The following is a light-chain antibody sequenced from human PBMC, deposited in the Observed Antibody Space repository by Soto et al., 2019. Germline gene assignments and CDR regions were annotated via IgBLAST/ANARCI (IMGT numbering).Light chain of an antibody. CDR3: QSYDSSLSGLYV. J-gene: IGLJ1*01. V-gene: IGLV1-40*01. Sequence: QSVLTQPPSVPGAPGQTVTISCTGSGSNIGAGYGVQWYQQLPGTAPKLLIYGNSNRPSGVPDRFSGSKSGTSASLAITGLQAEDEADYYCQSYDSSLSGLYVFGTGTKDTVL. CDR1: GSNIGAGYG. CDR2: GNS.